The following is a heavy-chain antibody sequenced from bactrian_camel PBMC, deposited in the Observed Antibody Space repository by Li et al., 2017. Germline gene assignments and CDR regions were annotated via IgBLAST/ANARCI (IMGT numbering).Heavy chain of an antibody. V-gene: IGHV3S26*01. D-gene: IGHD3*01. J-gene: IGHJ4*01. CDR1: GYATSGVC. Sequence: VQLVESGGGLVQPGGSLRLSCSVSGYATSGVCMAWFRQAPGKEREGVASIDKIDRSGNIRCADSVKGRFTISRDNAKDTLYLQMNSLKIEDTAVYYCALGSSRQATMTARGKGTQVTVS. CDR2: IDKIDRSGNI.